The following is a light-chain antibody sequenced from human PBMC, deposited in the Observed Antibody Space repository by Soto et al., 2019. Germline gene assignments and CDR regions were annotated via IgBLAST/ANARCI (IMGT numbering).Light chain of an antibody. V-gene: IGLV2-14*01. CDR3: SSYTSSSTLV. CDR2: EVS. J-gene: IGLJ2*01. Sequence: QSALTQPASVSGSPGQSITISCTGTSSDVGGYNYVSWYQQHPGKAPQLMIYEVSHRPSGVSNRFSGSKSGNTASLTISGLQAEDEADYYCSSYTSSSTLVFGGGTQLTVL. CDR1: SSDVGGYNY.